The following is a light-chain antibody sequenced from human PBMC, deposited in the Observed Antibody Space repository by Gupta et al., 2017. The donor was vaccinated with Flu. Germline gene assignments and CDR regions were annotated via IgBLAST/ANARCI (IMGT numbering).Light chain of an antibody. Sequence: QSVVTQPPSASVAPGQRVTIPCSGSNSNIGSNTVSWYRQLPGTAPKLLIYSDNQRPSGVPDRFTGSKSGTSASLGIRGLQSEDEADYYCAAWDDNLNAWMFGGGTKLTVL. CDR1: NSNIGSNT. CDR2: SDN. V-gene: IGLV1-44*01. CDR3: AAWDDNLNAWM. J-gene: IGLJ3*02.